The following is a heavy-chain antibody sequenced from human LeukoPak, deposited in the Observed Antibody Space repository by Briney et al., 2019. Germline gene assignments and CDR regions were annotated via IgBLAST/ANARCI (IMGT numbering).Heavy chain of an antibody. CDR2: ISAYNGNT. Sequence: ASVTVSCKASGYTFTSYGISWVRQAPGQGLEWMGWISAYNGNTNYAQKLQGRVTMTTDTSTSTAYMELRSLRSDDTAVYYCARGLYDSSGYYTVPFDYWGQGTLVTVFS. CDR3: ARGLYDSSGYYTVPFDY. J-gene: IGHJ4*02. CDR1: GYTFTSYG. V-gene: IGHV1-18*01. D-gene: IGHD3-22*01.